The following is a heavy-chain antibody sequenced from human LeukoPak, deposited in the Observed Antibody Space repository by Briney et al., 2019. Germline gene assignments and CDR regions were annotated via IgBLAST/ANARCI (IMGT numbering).Heavy chain of an antibody. V-gene: IGHV7-4-1*02. D-gene: IGHD2-8*01. J-gene: IGHJ4*02. Sequence: ASVKVSCKASGYTFTRYAMNWVRQAPGQGLEWMGWINTNTGNPTYAQGFTGRFVFSLDTSVSTAYLQISSLKAEDTAVYYCASSLGYCTNGVCPSNGYFDYWGQGTLVTVSS. CDR3: ASSLGYCTNGVCPSNGYFDY. CDR1: GYTFTRYA. CDR2: INTNTGNP.